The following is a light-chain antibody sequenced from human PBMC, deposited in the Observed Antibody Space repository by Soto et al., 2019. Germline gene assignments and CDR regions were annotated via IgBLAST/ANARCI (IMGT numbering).Light chain of an antibody. J-gene: IGKJ1*01. CDR2: QAS. CDR3: QQYKSYSRT. CDR1: QSINSW. Sequence: DIQMTQSPSTLSASVGDRVTITCRASQSINSWLAWFQQKPGKAPKLLISQASSLESGVPSRFSGSGSETEFTLTISSLHPDDFVTYYCQQYKSYSRTFGQGTKVEIK. V-gene: IGKV1-5*03.